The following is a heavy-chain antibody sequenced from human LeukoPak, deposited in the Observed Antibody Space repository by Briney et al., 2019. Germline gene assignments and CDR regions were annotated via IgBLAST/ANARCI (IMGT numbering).Heavy chain of an antibody. D-gene: IGHD2-2*01. V-gene: IGHV1-24*01. CDR3: ATFQLAPDAFDI. J-gene: IGHJ3*02. CDR2: FDPEDGET. Sequence: ASVKVSCKVSGYTLTELSMHWVRQAPGKGLEWMGGFDPEDGETIYAQKFQGRVTMTEDTSTDTAYMELSSLRSEDTAVYYCATFQLAPDAFDIWGQGTMVTVSS. CDR1: GYTLTELS.